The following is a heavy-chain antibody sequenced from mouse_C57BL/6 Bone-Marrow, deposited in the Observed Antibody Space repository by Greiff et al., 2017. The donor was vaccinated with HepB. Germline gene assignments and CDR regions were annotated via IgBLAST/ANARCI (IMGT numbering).Heavy chain of an antibody. Sequence: EVMLVESGGGLVKPGGSLKLSCAASGFTFSSYAMSWVRQTPEKRLEWVATISDGGSYTYYPDNVKGRFTISRDNAKNNLYLQMSHLKSEDTAMYYCARPYCYDAAYWGQGTLVTVSA. J-gene: IGHJ3*01. CDR3: ARPYCYDAAY. CDR1: GFTFSSYA. V-gene: IGHV5-4*03. CDR2: ISDGGSYT. D-gene: IGHD2-12*01.